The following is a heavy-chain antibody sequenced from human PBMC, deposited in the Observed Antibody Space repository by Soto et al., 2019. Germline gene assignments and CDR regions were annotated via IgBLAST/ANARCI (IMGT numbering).Heavy chain of an antibody. CDR1: GFTFSDHY. J-gene: IGHJ5*01. CDR2: IINKGNSYTT. CDR3: TIGPKFRYLLTTWDS. D-gene: IGHD4-17*01. Sequence: EVPLVASGGGLIQPGGSLRLSCVASGFTFSDHYMDWVRQTPGKGLEWVGRIINKGNSYTTVYAAPVKDRFTISRDDSKNSLYLQMTSQTTEDTAVYYCTIGPKFRYLLTTWDSWGQGTLVTVSS. V-gene: IGHV3-72*01.